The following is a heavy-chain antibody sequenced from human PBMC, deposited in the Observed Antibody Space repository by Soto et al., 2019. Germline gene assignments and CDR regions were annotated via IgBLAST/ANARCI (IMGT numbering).Heavy chain of an antibody. CDR1: GGAFSTDS. Sequence: GASVKVSCKASGGAFSTDSISWVRQAPGQGLEWMGGLIPIRSTAHYAQKFQGRVTITADESTNTAYMDLSSLRSDDTAVYYCARASGYVSGWYHDYWGQGTRVTVSS. D-gene: IGHD6-19*01. CDR2: LIPIRSTA. CDR3: ARASGYVSGWYHDY. J-gene: IGHJ4*02. V-gene: IGHV1-69*13.